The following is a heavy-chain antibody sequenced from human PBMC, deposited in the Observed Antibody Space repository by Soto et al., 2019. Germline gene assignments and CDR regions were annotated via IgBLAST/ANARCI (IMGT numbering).Heavy chain of an antibody. CDR2: ISASGGST. Sequence: GGYLRVSWAASGCTFSSCAMSWVRQAPGKGLEWVSAISASGGSTYYADSVKGRFTISRDTSRNTLYLQMNSLRAEDTAVYYCSKRFRSVFDYSGKGTLVTVSS. V-gene: IGHV3-23*01. J-gene: IGHJ4*02. CDR3: SKRFRSVFDY. D-gene: IGHD6-19*01. CDR1: GCTFSSCA.